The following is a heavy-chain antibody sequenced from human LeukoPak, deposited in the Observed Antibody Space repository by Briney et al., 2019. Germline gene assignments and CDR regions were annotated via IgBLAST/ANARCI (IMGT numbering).Heavy chain of an antibody. CDR3: ARDRVTGLRFLEWLSNGAFDI. V-gene: IGHV3-21*01. CDR1: GFTFSSYS. Sequence: KPGGSLRLSCAASGFTFSSYSMNWVRQAPGKGLEWVSSISSSSSYIYYADSVKGRFTISRDNAKNSLYLQMNSLRAEDTAVYYCARDRVTGLRFLEWLSNGAFDIWGQGTVVTVSS. D-gene: IGHD3-3*01. CDR2: ISSSSSYI. J-gene: IGHJ3*02.